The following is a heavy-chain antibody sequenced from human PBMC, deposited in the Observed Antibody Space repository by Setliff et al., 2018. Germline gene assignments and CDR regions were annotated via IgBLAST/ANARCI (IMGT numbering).Heavy chain of an antibody. Sequence: SETLSLTCTVSGGSISSSSYYWGWIRQPPGKGLEWIGSIYYSGSAYYNPSLESRVTISVDTSKNQFSLKLSSVTAADTAVYYCAREYIQLWSRSLWGYSDLWGRGTLVTVSS. V-gene: IGHV4-39*07. CDR1: GGSISSSSYY. D-gene: IGHD5-18*01. CDR3: AREYIQLWSRSLWGYSDL. CDR2: IYYSGSA. J-gene: IGHJ2*01.